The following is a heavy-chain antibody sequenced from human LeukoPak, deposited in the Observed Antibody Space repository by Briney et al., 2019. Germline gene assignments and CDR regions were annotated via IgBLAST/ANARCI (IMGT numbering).Heavy chain of an antibody. D-gene: IGHD6-25*01. CDR1: GGSISNNH. CDR3: AKLSHIAAAGAYSYHALDV. J-gene: IGHJ6*02. Sequence: SETLSLTCTVSGGSISNNHWTWIRKPPGKGMEWIGFVSYSGYTEYDPSLNSRLTISTDTSNNRFSLRLRSVTAADTAVYYCAKLSHIAAAGAYSYHALDVWGQGTTVTVSS. CDR2: VSYSGYT. V-gene: IGHV4-59*13.